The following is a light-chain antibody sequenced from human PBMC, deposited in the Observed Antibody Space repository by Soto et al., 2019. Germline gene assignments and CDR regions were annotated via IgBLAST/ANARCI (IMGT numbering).Light chain of an antibody. Sequence: EIVLTQSPATLSCSPGERSTLSCSCSQSVSTYLAWYQQKPGQAPRLLIYGASNRATGIPARFSGSGSGTDFTLTISSLEPADLAVYYCQQRYSGWTFGQGTKVDIK. CDR3: QQRYSGWT. J-gene: IGKJ1*01. V-gene: IGKV3-11*01. CDR2: GAS. CDR1: QSVSTY.